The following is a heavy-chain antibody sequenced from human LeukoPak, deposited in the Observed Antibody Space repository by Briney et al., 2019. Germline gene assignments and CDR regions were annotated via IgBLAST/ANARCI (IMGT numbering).Heavy chain of an antibody. CDR3: ARAREPLIYTYYFEY. CDR2: IYYSGSA. J-gene: IGHJ4*02. V-gene: IGHV4-39*07. Sequence: PSETLSLTCTVSGGAVSSSAYYWGWIRQPPGKGLEWVGTIYYSGSAFYIPSLRGRVTISLDTSRNQFSLRLSSVTAADTAVYYCARAREPLIYTYYFEYWGQGTLVTVSS. D-gene: IGHD1-14*01. CDR1: GGAVSSSAYY.